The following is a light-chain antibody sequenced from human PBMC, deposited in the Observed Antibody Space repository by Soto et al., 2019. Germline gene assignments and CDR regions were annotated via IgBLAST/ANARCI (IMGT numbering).Light chain of an antibody. CDR3: QQYGSSPLT. CDR1: QSVSSN. J-gene: IGKJ4*01. Sequence: EIVMTQSPATLSVSPGERATLSCRASQSVSSNLAWYQQKPGQAPRLLIYGASTRATGIPARFSGSGSGTEFTLTISSLQSEDFAVYYCQQYGSSPLTFGRGTKVEIK. V-gene: IGKV3-15*01. CDR2: GAS.